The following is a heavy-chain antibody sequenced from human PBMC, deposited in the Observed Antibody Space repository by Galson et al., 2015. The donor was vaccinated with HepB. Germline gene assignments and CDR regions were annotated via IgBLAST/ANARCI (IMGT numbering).Heavy chain of an antibody. CDR1: GYTFISYY. D-gene: IGHD3-10*01. V-gene: IGHV1-46*01. CDR3: ARTMTMVRGSPGGY. CDR2: INASGGST. Sequence: SVKVSCKASGYTFISYYMHWVRRAPGQGLEWMGIINASGGSTSYAQKFQGRVTMTRDTSTSTVYMELRSLRSEDTAVYYCARTMTMVRGSPGGYWGQGTLVTVSS. J-gene: IGHJ4*02.